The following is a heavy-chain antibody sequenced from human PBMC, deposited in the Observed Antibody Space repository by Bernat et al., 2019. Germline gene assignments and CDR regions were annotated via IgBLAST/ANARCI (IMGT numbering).Heavy chain of an antibody. CDR1: GGSISSSSYY. J-gene: IGHJ4*02. D-gene: IGHD5-18*01. Sequence: QLQLQESGPGLVKPSETLSLTYTVSGGSISSSSYYWGWIRQPPGKGLEWIGSIYYSGSTYYNPSLKSRVTISVDTSKNQFSLKLSSVTAADTAVYYCVRRIQLWLLVDYWGQGTLVTVSS. CDR2: IYYSGST. V-gene: IGHV4-39*01. CDR3: VRRIQLWLLVDY.